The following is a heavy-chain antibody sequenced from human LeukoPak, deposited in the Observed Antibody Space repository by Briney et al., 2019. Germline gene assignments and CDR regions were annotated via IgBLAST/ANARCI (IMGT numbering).Heavy chain of an antibody. D-gene: IGHD2-21*02. CDR1: GFTFSSYW. CDR2: IKQDGSEK. CDR3: ARDLTAYCGGDCWGWFDP. J-gene: IGHJ5*02. V-gene: IGHV3-7*01. Sequence: GGSLRLSCAASGFTFSSYWMNWVRQAPGKRLEWVANIKQDGSEKSYVDSVKGRFTISRDNANNSLYLQMNSLRAEDTAVYYCARDLTAYCGGDCWGWFDPCGQGTLVTVSS.